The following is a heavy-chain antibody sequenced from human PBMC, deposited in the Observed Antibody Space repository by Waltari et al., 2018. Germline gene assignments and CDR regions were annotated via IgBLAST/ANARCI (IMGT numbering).Heavy chain of an antibody. D-gene: IGHD4-17*01. CDR1: GGSISSSSYY. CDR3: ARGDYVHWYFDL. Sequence: QLQLQESGPGLVKPSETLSLTCTVSGGSISSSSYYWGWIRQPPGKGLECIGSIYYSWSTYYNPSRKSRVTISVDTSKNQFSLKLSSVTAADTAVYYCARGDYVHWYFDLWGRGTLVTVSS. V-gene: IGHV4-39*07. CDR2: IYYSWST. J-gene: IGHJ2*01.